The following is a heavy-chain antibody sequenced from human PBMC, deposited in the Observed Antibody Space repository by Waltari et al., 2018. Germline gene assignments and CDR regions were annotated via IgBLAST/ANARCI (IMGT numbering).Heavy chain of an antibody. V-gene: IGHV4-38-2*02. CDR2: IYHDGTP. J-gene: IGHJ4*02. CDR1: GFSISSGHY. CDR3: ARDGRDAFDY. Sequence: QVQLQASGPRLVKPSETLSLTCGVSGFSISSGHYWGWIRQPPGKGLEWVGSIYHDGTPYYNPSLKGRGPMAGDTSKNQVSLRLTSVTAADTAVYFCARDGRDAFDYWGRGILVTVSS.